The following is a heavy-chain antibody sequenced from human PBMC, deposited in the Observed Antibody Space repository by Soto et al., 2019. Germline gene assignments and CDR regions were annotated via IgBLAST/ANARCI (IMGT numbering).Heavy chain of an antibody. V-gene: IGHV1-2*04. CDR1: GYTFTGYY. CDR3: ARETRDYYYGMDV. CDR2: INPNSGGT. Sequence: ASVKVSCKASGYTFTGYYMHWVRQAPGQGLEWMGWINPNSGGTNYAQKFQGWVTMTRDTSISTAYMELSRLRSDDTAVYYCARETRDYYYGMDVWGQGTTVTVSS. J-gene: IGHJ6*02.